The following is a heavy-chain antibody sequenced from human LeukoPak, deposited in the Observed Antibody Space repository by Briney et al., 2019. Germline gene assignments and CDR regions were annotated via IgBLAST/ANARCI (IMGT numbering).Heavy chain of an antibody. CDR3: ARRYSSSWYEGDSFDY. CDR2: IYTSGST. Sequence: SETLSLTCTVSGGSISSYYWSWIRQPAGKGLEWIGRIYTSGSTNYSPSLKSRVTMSVDTSKNQFSLKLSSVTAADTAVYYCARRYSSSWYEGDSFDYWGQGTLVTVSS. CDR1: GGSISSYY. D-gene: IGHD6-13*01. V-gene: IGHV4-4*07. J-gene: IGHJ4*02.